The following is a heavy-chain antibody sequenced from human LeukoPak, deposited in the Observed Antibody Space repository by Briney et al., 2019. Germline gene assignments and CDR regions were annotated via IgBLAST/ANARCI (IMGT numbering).Heavy chain of an antibody. V-gene: IGHV3-23*01. CDR2: ISGSGGST. D-gene: IGHD2-2*01. Sequence: GGSLRLSCAASGFTFSSYAMSWVRQAPGKGLEWVSAISGSGGSTYYADSVKGRFTISRDNSKNTLYLQMNSLGAEDTAVYYCAKDRAIVVVPAGWFDPWGQGTLVTVSS. J-gene: IGHJ5*02. CDR3: AKDRAIVVVPAGWFDP. CDR1: GFTFSSYA.